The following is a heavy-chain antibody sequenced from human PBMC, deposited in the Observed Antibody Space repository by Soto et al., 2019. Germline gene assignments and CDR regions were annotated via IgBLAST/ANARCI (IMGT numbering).Heavy chain of an antibody. V-gene: IGHV1-69*02. J-gene: IGHJ3*02. CDR2: IIPILGIA. CDR1: GGTFSSYT. D-gene: IGHD3-3*01. CDR3: ARSDFYDFGTLGTFDI. Sequence: SVKVSCKASGGTFSSYTISWVRQAPGQGLEWMGRIIPILGIANYAQKFQGRVTITADKSTSTAYMELSSLRSEDTAVYYCARSDFYDFGTLGTFDIWGQGTLVTVSS.